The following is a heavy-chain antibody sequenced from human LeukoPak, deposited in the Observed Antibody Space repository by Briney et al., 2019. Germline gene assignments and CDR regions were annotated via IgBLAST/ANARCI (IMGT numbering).Heavy chain of an antibody. CDR3: ARDLTYYYDSSGYWGAFDI. CDR1: GFTFSSYW. Sequence: GGSLRLSCAASGFTFSSYWMTWVRQAPGKGLEWVANIKQAGNEKYYVDSVKGRFAISRDNAKNSLYLQMNSLRAEDTAVYYCARDLTYYYDSSGYWGAFDIWGQGTMVTVSS. J-gene: IGHJ3*02. V-gene: IGHV3-7*03. D-gene: IGHD3-22*01. CDR2: IKQAGNEK.